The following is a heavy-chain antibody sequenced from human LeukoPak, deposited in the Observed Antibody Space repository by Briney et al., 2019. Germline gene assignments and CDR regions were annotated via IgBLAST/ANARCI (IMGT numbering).Heavy chain of an antibody. V-gene: IGHV3-30*02. Sequence: GGSLRLYCAASGFTFSSYGMHWVRQAPGKGLEWVAFIRYDGSNKYYADSVKGRFTISRDNSKNTLYLQMNSLRAEDTAVYYCAKDRGITMIPSSEYFQHWGQGTLVTVSS. CDR3: AKDRGITMIPSSEYFQH. J-gene: IGHJ1*01. CDR1: GFTFSSYG. CDR2: IRYDGSNK. D-gene: IGHD3-22*01.